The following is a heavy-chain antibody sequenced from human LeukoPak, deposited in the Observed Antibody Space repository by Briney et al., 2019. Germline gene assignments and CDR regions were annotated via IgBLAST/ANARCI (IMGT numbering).Heavy chain of an antibody. CDR3: AKGLYYDSSRDRFDS. CDR2: IYSGGST. CDR1: GLTVSSNY. V-gene: IGHV3-66*01. Sequence: PGGSLRLSCAASGLTVSSNYMSWVRQPPRKGLEWVSVIYSGGSTYYTDSVRGRFTISRDNSKNTLYLQMNSLRAEDTALYYCAKGLYYDSSRDRFDSWGQGTLVTVSS. J-gene: IGHJ5*01. D-gene: IGHD3-22*01.